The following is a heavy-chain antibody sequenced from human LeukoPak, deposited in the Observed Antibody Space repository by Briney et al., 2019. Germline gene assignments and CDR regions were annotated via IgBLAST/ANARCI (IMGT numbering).Heavy chain of an antibody. D-gene: IGHD1-14*01. CDR3: ATGESLDY. V-gene: IGHV4-4*07. Sequence: PSETLSLTCTVSGTSISSHYWSWIRQPAGEGLEWIGRLYTSGSTKYNPSLKSRVSMSVDTSKNEFSLKLSSVTAADTAVYFCATGESLDYWGQGTLVTVSS. CDR2: LYTSGST. CDR1: GTSISSHY. J-gene: IGHJ4*02.